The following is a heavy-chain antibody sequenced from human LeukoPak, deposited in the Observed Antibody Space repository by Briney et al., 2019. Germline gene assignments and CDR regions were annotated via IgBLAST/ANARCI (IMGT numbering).Heavy chain of an antibody. CDR3: AVTAAAGRGTDY. Sequence: GGSLRLSCAASGFTFSSYGMHWVRQAPGKGLEWVAVISYDGSNKYYADSVKGRFTISRDNSKNTLYLQMNSLRAEDTAVYYCAVTAAAGRGTDYWGQGTLVTVSS. J-gene: IGHJ4*02. CDR1: GFTFSSYG. V-gene: IGHV3-30*03. D-gene: IGHD6-13*01. CDR2: ISYDGSNK.